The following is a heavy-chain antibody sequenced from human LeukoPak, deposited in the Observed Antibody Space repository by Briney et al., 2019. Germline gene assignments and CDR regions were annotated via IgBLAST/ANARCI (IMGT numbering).Heavy chain of an antibody. CDR1: GFTFDDYA. D-gene: IGHD3-10*01. V-gene: IGHV3-9*01. J-gene: IGHJ4*02. CDR2: ISWNSGSI. CDR3: AKEAPDPYRGVY. Sequence: GRSLRLSCAASGFTFDDYAMHWVRQAPGKGLEWVSGISWNSGSIGYADSVKGRFTISRDNAKNSLYLQMNSLRAEDTALYYCAKEAPDPYRGVYWGQGTLVTVSS.